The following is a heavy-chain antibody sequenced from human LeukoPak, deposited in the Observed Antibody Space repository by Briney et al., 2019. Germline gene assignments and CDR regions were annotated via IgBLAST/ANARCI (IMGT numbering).Heavy chain of an antibody. CDR2: INPNSGGT. CDR3: ARDIAAAGTVDY. D-gene: IGHD6-13*01. J-gene: IGHJ4*02. Sequence: GASVKVSCKAFGYTFTNYGISWVRQAPGQGLEWMGWINPNSGGTNYAQKFQGRVTMTRDTPISTAYMELSRLRSDDTAVYYCARDIAAAGTVDYWGQGTLVTVSS. CDR1: GYTFTNYG. V-gene: IGHV1-2*02.